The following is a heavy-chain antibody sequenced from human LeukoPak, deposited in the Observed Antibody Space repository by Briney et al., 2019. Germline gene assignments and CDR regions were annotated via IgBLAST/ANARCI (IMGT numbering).Heavy chain of an antibody. CDR2: ISAYNGNT. CDR1: GHTFVSYG. CDR3: ARARVITMVRGVMTIDAFDI. D-gene: IGHD3-10*01. Sequence: GASVKVSCKASGHTFVSYGISWVRQAPGQGLEWMGWISAYNGNTNYAQKLQGRVTMTTDTSTSTAYMELRSLRSDDTAVYYCARARVITMVRGVMTIDAFDIWGQGTMVTVSS. V-gene: IGHV1-18*01. J-gene: IGHJ3*02.